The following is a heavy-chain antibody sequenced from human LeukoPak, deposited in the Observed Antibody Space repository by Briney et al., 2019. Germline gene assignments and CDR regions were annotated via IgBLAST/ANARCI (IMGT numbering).Heavy chain of an antibody. V-gene: IGHV4-38-2*01. CDR2: IYHSGST. Sequence: TSEALSLTCGVSGHSISSGYYWGWIRQPPGKGLEWIGSIYHSGSTYYNPSLKSRVTISVDTFKNQFSLKLSSVTAADTAVYYCASHDYGGNSEVYCGQGTLVTVSS. CDR3: ASHDYGGNSEVY. J-gene: IGHJ4*02. D-gene: IGHD4-23*01. CDR1: GHSISSGYY.